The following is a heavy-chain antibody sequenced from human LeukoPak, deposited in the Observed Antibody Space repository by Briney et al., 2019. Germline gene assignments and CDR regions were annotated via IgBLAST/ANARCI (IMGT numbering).Heavy chain of an antibody. CDR1: GFTFSRYS. V-gene: IGHV3-21*01. J-gene: IGHJ3*02. Sequence: PGGSLRLSRAAPGFTFSRYSMNWVRQAPGKGLEWVSSISISSNYIYYADSVKGRFTISRDNAKNSLYLQMNSLRAEDTAVYYCARGSRFGVVGRDAFDIWGQGTMVTVSS. CDR3: ARGSRFGVVGRDAFDI. CDR2: ISISSNYI. D-gene: IGHD3-3*01.